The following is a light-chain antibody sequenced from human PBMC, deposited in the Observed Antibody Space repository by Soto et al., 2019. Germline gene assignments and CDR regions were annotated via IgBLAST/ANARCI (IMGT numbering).Light chain of an antibody. J-gene: IGKJ1*01. CDR2: DVS. V-gene: IGKV1-5*01. Sequence: DIQMTQSPSTLSASVGDRVTITCRASQTVSSWLAWYQQKPGKAPKLLIYDVSSLESGVPSRFSGSGSGTEFTLTISSLQPDDFATYYCQQYYSYFRTFGQGTKVEV. CDR1: QTVSSW. CDR3: QQYYSYFRT.